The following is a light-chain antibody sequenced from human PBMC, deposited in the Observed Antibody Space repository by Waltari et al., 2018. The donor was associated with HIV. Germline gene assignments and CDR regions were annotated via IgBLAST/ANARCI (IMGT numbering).Light chain of an antibody. V-gene: IGKV1-12*02. CDR3: QQANSFPFT. CDR1: QGISSW. Sequence: IQMTQPPSSVSASVGDSFTITCRASQGISSWLDWYQQRAGKAPKLLIYGASTLQSGVQSRFSGSGSGTDCTLTISSLQPEDFGTYYCQQANSFPFTFGGGTKVEIK. CDR2: GAS. J-gene: IGKJ4*01.